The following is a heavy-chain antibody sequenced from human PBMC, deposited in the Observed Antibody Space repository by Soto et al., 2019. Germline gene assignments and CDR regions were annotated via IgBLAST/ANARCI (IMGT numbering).Heavy chain of an antibody. CDR2: INAGNGNT. V-gene: IGHV1-3*01. J-gene: IGHJ6*02. CDR3: ARDPKPITYYDFWRDGMDV. Sequence: GASVKVSCKASGYTFTSYAMHWVRQAPGQRLEWMGWINAGNGNTKYSQKFQGRVTITRDTSASTAYMELSSLRSEDTAVYYCARDPKPITYYDFWRDGMDVWGQGTTVTVSS. CDR1: GYTFTSYA. D-gene: IGHD3-3*01.